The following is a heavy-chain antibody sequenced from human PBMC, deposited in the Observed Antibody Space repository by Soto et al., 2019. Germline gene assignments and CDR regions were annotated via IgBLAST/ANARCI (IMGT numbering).Heavy chain of an antibody. D-gene: IGHD6-6*01. CDR2: FDPEDAET. J-gene: IGHJ6*02. V-gene: IGHV1-24*01. Sequence: ASVKVSCKVSGYTLTEFSMHWVRQAPGKGLEWMGGFDPEDAETIYAQKFQGRVTMTEDTSTDTAYMELSSLRSEDTAVYYCATTLGSSLQNDYYGMDVWGQGTTVTVSS. CDR3: ATTLGSSLQNDYYGMDV. CDR1: GYTLTEFS.